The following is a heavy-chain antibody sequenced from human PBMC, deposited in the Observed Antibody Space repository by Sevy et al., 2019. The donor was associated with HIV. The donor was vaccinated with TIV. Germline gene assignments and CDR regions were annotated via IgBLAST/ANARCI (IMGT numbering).Heavy chain of an antibody. J-gene: IGHJ4*02. D-gene: IGHD4-17*01. V-gene: IGHV3-49*03. CDR2: IGSKANGGTT. CDR3: ARSLRWSPTSYYFDY. Sequence: GGSLRLSCTASGFTFGDYAMSWFRQAPGKGLEWVGFIGSKANGGTTEYAASVKGRFTISRDDSKSIAYLQMTSLKAEDTAVYYCARSLRWSPTSYYFDYWGQGTLVTVSS. CDR1: GFTFGDYA.